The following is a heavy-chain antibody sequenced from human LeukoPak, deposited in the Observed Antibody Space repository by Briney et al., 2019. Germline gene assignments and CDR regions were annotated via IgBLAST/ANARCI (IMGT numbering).Heavy chain of an antibody. CDR3: ARGPPARYCGSTSCPGVVYFDY. CDR2: INHSGST. V-gene: IGHV4-34*01. J-gene: IGHJ4*02. Sequence: PSETLSLTCTVSGGSISSYYWSWIRQPPGKGLEWIGEINHSGSTNYNPSLKSRVTISVDTSKNQFSLKLSSVTAADTAVYYCARGPPARYCGSTSCPGVVYFDYWGQGTLVTVSS. CDR1: GGSISSYY. D-gene: IGHD2-2*01.